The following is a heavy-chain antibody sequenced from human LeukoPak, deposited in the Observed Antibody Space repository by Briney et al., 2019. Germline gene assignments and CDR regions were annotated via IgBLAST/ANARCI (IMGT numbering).Heavy chain of an antibody. V-gene: IGHV4-34*01. D-gene: IGHD6-19*01. CDR2: INHSGST. Sequence: SETLSLTCAVYGGSFSGYYWSWIRQPPGKGLEWIGEINHSGSTNCNPSLKSRVTISVDTSKNQFSLKLSSVTAADTAVYYCARGIAVAGDRYYFDYWGQGTLVTVSS. CDR1: GGSFSGYY. CDR3: ARGIAVAGDRYYFDY. J-gene: IGHJ4*02.